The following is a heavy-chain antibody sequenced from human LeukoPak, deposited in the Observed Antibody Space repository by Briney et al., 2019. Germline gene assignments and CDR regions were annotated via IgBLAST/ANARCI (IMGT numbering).Heavy chain of an antibody. D-gene: IGHD5-24*01. CDR2: ISGSGGST. CDR3: ARELLGHGYNSGDFDY. Sequence: GGSLRLSCAASGFTFSSYAMSWVRQAPGKGLEWVSAISGSGGSTYYADSVKGRFTISRDNAKNSQYLQMNSLRAEDTAVYYCARELLGHGYNSGDFDYWGQGTLVTVSS. J-gene: IGHJ4*02. V-gene: IGHV3-23*01. CDR1: GFTFSSYA.